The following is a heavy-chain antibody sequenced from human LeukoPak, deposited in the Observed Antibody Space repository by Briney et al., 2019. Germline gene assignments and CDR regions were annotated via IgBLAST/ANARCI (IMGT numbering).Heavy chain of an antibody. CDR3: AREVRRYFDY. CDR2: IYYSGST. J-gene: IGHJ4*02. Sequence: PSETLSLTCTVSGGSISSGGYYWSWIRQHPGKGLEWIGYIYYSGSTYYNPSLKSRVTISVDTSKNQFSLKLSSVTAADTAAYYCAREVRRYFDYWGQGTLVTVSS. V-gene: IGHV4-31*03. CDR1: GGSISSGGYY. D-gene: IGHD1-1*01.